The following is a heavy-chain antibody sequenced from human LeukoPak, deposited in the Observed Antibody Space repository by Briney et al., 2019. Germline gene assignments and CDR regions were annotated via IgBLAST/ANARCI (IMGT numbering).Heavy chain of an antibody. CDR1: GGSISSGAYY. V-gene: IGHV4-30-2*06. Sequence: SETLSLTCTVSGGSISSGAYYWSWIRQSPGKGLEWIGYIYHSGTTYYNPSLKSRVTISVDRSKNQFSLKLSSVTAADTAVYYCARASRRLFVVVPAVINWFDPWGQGTLVTVSS. J-gene: IGHJ5*02. CDR3: ARASRRLFVVVPAVINWFDP. D-gene: IGHD2-2*01. CDR2: IYHSGTT.